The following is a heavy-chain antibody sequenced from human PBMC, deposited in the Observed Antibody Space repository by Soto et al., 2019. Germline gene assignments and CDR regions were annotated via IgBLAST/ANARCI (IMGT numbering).Heavy chain of an antibody. CDR3: ARETRYNWNDDAFDI. D-gene: IGHD1-1*01. V-gene: IGHV7-4-1*01. CDR2: INTNTGNP. J-gene: IGHJ3*02. CDR1: GYTFTSYA. Sequence: ASVKVSCKASGYTFTSYAINWVRQAPGQGLEWMGWINTNTGNPTYAQGFTGRFVFSLDTSVSTAYLQICSLKAEDTAVYYCARETRYNWNDDAFDIWGQGTMVTVSS.